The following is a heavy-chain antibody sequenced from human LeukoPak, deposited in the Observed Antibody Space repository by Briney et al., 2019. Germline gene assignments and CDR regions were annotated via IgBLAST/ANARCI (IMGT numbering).Heavy chain of an antibody. CDR1: GFTFSEYW. V-gene: IGHV3-7*01. D-gene: IGHD2-15*01. J-gene: IGHJ4*02. CDR2: IKGDGSKI. CDR3: ARDGSCFDF. Sequence: GGSLRLSCGASGFTFSEYWMSWVRQAPGRGPEWVANIKGDGSKIYYVDSVKGRLTISRDNDKNSLYLQMNNLRVEDTAVYHCARDGSCFDFWGQGALVTVSS.